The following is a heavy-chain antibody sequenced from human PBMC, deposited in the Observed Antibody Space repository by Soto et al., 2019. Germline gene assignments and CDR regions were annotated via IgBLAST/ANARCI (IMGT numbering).Heavy chain of an antibody. D-gene: IGHD3-22*01. CDR1: GYTFTSYY. Sequence: QVQLVQSGAEVKKPGASVKVSCKASGYTFTSYYMHWVRQAPGQGLEWMGIINPSGCSTSYAQKFQGRVTMTRDTSTSTVYMELSSLRSEDTAVYYCAIVGYYDSSGYYDRRGYYYYGMDVWGQGTTVTVSS. V-gene: IGHV1-46*01. CDR2: INPSGCST. J-gene: IGHJ6*02. CDR3: AIVGYYDSSGYYDRRGYYYYGMDV.